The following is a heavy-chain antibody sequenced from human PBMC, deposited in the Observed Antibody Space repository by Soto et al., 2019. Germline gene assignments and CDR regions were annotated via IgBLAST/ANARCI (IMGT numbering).Heavy chain of an antibody. CDR3: EKEGGLSGGYYISSSYYFDY. D-gene: IGHD1-26*01. Sequence: QVQLVESGGGVVQPGRSLRLSCVASGFTFSSYGMHWVRQAPGKGLEWVAIISYDGSNTYYADSVKGRFTISRDNSKNTLYLQMNSLRAEDTSVYYCEKEGGLSGGYYISSSYYFDYWGQGTLVTVSS. J-gene: IGHJ4*02. V-gene: IGHV3-30*18. CDR2: ISYDGSNT. CDR1: GFTFSSYG.